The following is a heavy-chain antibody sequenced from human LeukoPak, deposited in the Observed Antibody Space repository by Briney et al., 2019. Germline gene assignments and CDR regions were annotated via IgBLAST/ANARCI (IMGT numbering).Heavy chain of an antibody. CDR2: ISGGGDAT. Sequence: GGSLRLSCAASGFTFSSYWMSWVRQAPGKGLEWVSTISGGGDATYYADSVKGRFTISRDNSKNTLYLQMNSLRVEDTAVYYCTRDSSMLRGPLVIYYFDFWGQGTLVTVSS. CDR3: TRDSSMLRGPLVIYYFDF. J-gene: IGHJ4*02. V-gene: IGHV3-23*01. D-gene: IGHD3-10*01. CDR1: GFTFSSYW.